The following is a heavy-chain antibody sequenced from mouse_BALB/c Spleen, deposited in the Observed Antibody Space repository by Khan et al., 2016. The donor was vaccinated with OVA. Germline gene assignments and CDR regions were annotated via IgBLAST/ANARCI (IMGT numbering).Heavy chain of an antibody. Sequence: QVQLKQSGAELARPGASVKMSCKASGYTFTSNTMHWVKQRPGQGREWIGYINPRSSYTNYNQKFKDKATLTADKSSSTAYMQLSSLTSEDSAVYYCARRTTGYAMDYWGQGTSVTVSS. V-gene: IGHV1-4*01. CDR2: INPRSSYT. CDR3: ARRTTGYAMDY. J-gene: IGHJ4*01. D-gene: IGHD2-14*01. CDR1: GYTFTSNT.